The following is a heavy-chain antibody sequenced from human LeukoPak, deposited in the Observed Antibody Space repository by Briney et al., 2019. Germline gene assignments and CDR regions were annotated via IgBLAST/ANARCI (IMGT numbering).Heavy chain of an antibody. D-gene: IGHD3-3*01. CDR3: ARRVATSGNFFDY. V-gene: IGHV4-39*01. CDR2: IYYSGSV. Sequence: TSETLSLTCTVVGGAINSRNQYWGWIRQSPGKGLEWIGSIYYSGSVNDNPSLQSRVTISVDTSRNQFSLKLTSMTVADTAVYFCARRVATSGNFFDYWGPGTLVTVS. J-gene: IGHJ4*02. CDR1: GGAINSRNQY.